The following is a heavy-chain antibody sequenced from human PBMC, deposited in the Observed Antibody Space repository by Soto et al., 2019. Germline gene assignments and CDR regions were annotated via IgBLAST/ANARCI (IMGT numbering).Heavy chain of an antibody. CDR2: IYWDDGE. CDR3: AHRRRGYKGRFFDY. V-gene: IGHV2-5*02. CDR1: GFSLSATGVG. Sequence: QITLKESGPPLVKPTQTLTLTCTFSGFSLSATGVGVGWIRQPPGKALEWLALIYWDDGERYSPSLKSRVTITKDTSRNQVVLTMTNIDPVDTATYYCAHRRRGYKGRFFDYWGRGTLFTVSS. J-gene: IGHJ4*02. D-gene: IGHD3-22*01.